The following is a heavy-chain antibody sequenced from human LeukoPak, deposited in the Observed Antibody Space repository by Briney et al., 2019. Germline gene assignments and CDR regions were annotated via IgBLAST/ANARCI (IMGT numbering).Heavy chain of an antibody. J-gene: IGHJ4*02. CDR2: IGGSGGST. Sequence: GGSLRLSCAASGFTFSSYXXSWVRQAXXXXXEWVSAIGGSGGSTYYADSVKGRFTISRDNSKNTLYLQMNSLRAEDTAVYYSTSGRQGYFDYWGQGTLVTVSS. D-gene: IGHD6-19*01. CDR1: GFTFSSYX. V-gene: IGHV3-23*01. CDR3: TSGRQGYFDY.